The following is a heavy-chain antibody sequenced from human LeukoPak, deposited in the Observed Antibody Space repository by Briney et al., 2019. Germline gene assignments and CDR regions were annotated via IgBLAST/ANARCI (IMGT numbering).Heavy chain of an antibody. CDR1: GGSISSGDYY. Sequence: SETLSLTCTVSGGSISSGDYYWSWIRQPPGKGLEWIGNIYYSGGTYYNPSLKSRVTISVDTSKNQFSLKLSSVTAADTAVYYCARGVGTYYDFWSGYYRAVRWFDPWGQGTLVTVSS. J-gene: IGHJ5*02. CDR2: IYYSGGT. V-gene: IGHV4-30-4*08. CDR3: ARGVGTYYDFWSGYYRAVRWFDP. D-gene: IGHD3-3*01.